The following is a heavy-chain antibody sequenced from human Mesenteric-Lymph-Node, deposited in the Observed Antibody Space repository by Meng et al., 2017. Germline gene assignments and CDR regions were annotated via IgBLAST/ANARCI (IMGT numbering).Heavy chain of an antibody. D-gene: IGHD3-22*01. Sequence: GESLKISCAASGFAFSIYAMHWVRQAPGKGLEWVTVMSSDGSKAHYADSVKGRLTISRDNAKNSLYLQMNSLRAEDTAVYYCARDALGYDSSGYYHGYWGQGTLVTGAS. CDR2: MSSDGSKA. V-gene: IGHV3-30*04. CDR3: ARDALGYDSSGYYHGY. CDR1: GFAFSIYA. J-gene: IGHJ4*02.